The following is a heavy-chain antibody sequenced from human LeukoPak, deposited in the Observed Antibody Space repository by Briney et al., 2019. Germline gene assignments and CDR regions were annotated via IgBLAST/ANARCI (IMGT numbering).Heavy chain of an antibody. J-gene: IGHJ4*02. CDR3: ATGPLILHYDSSGYKSLFDY. D-gene: IGHD3-22*01. V-gene: IGHV1-24*01. Sequence: ASVTVSCKVSGYTLTELSMHWVRQAPGKGLEWMGGFDPEDGETIYAQKFQGRVTMTEDTSTDTAYMELSSLRSEDTAVYYCATGPLILHYDSSGYKSLFDYWGQGTLVTVSS. CDR1: GYTLTELS. CDR2: FDPEDGET.